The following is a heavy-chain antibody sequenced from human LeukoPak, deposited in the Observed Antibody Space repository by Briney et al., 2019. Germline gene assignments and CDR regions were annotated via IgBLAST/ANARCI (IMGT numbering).Heavy chain of an antibody. CDR2: VSHDGGSQ. Sequence: PXXSLRLSCAASGFTFSTYGMHWVRQSPGKGLECMAVVSHDGGSQYYADSVKGRFTISRDNSKNTLYLQMNSLRDEDTAVYYCVRDGGDGYNSIDYWGQGTLVTVSS. J-gene: IGHJ4*02. V-gene: IGHV3-30*03. CDR1: GFTFSTYG. D-gene: IGHD5-24*01. CDR3: VRDGGDGYNSIDY.